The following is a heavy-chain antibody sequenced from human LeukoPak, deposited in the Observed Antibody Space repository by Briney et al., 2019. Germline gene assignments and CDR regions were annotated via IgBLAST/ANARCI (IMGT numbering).Heavy chain of an antibody. V-gene: IGHV1-69*06. CDR1: GGNLNRFA. J-gene: IGHJ4*02. CDR3: AKGGDTVCGVVPYFEN. Sequence: ASVKVSCKASGGNLNRFAFSWVRQAPGQGLEWMGRVIPIFGTKTYAQKFQGRVTITADKSTTTAYMELTSLKSDDTAVYYCAKGGDTVCGVVPYFENWGQGTLVTVSS. D-gene: IGHD3-3*01. CDR2: VIPIFGTK.